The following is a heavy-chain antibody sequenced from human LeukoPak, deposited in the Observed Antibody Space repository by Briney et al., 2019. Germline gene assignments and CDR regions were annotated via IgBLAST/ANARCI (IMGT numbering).Heavy chain of an antibody. CDR3: ARVYITFGGVIASFDY. D-gene: IGHD3-16*02. V-gene: IGHV3-74*01. CDR2: INSDGSST. Sequence: GGSLRLSCAASGFTFSSYWMHWVRQAPGKGLVWVSRINSDGSSTSYADSVKGRFTISRDNAKNTLYLQMNSLRAEDTAVYYCARVYITFGGVIASFDYWGQGTLVTVSS. J-gene: IGHJ4*02. CDR1: GFTFSSYW.